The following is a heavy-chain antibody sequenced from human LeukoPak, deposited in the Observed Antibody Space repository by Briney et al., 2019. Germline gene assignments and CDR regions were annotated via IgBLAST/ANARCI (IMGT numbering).Heavy chain of an antibody. CDR3: AREDVVLVDAVRYYYYGMDV. V-gene: IGHV1-46*01. D-gene: IGHD2-8*01. Sequence: GASVKVSCKASGYNFISYYMHWVRQDPGQGLEWMGIINPTGGTTSYAQKCQDRVTMSRDTFTSTVYMELSSLKSEDTAVYYCAREDVVLVDAVRYYYYGMDVWGQGTTVTVSS. CDR1: GYNFISYY. J-gene: IGHJ6*02. CDR2: INPTGGTT.